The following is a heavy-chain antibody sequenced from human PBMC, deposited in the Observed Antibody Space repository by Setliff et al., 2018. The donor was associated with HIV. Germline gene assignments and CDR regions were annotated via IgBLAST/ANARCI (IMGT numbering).Heavy chain of an antibody. J-gene: IGHJ4*02. CDR2: IKRKSDGGTA. CDR1: GLKLSFSFAW. Sequence: GGSLRLSCTASGLKLSFSFAWLSWVRQVPGKGLEWVGRIKRKSDGGTADYAAPVKGRFTISRDDSENTLYLQMNSLKTEDTGVYYCTNRGSGSLSDYWGQGTLVTVSS. V-gene: IGHV3-15*01. D-gene: IGHD1-26*01. CDR3: TNRGSGSLSDY.